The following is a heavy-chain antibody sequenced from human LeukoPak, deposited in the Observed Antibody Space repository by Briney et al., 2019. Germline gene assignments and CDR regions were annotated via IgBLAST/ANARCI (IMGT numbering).Heavy chain of an antibody. V-gene: IGHV3-21*01. J-gene: IGHJ4*02. CDR3: AKDSIGYCSSTSCYFSDY. CDR2: ISSSSSYI. D-gene: IGHD2-2*01. Sequence: PGGSLRLSCAASGFTFSSYSMNWVRQAPGKGLEWVSSISSSSSYIYYADSVKGRFTISRDNAKNSLYLQMNSLRAEDTAVYYCAKDSIGYCSSTSCYFSDYWGQGTLVTVPS. CDR1: GFTFSSYS.